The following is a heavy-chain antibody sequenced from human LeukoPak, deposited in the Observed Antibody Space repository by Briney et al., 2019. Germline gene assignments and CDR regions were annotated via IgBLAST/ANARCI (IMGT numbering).Heavy chain of an antibody. D-gene: IGHD4-17*01. Sequence: GGSLRLSCAASGFTFSSYWMHWVRQAPGEGLVWVSRINSDGSSTSYADSVKGRFTISRDNAKNTLYLQMNSLRAEDTAVYYCARGMTTVTSFDYWGQGTLVTVSS. J-gene: IGHJ4*02. CDR1: GFTFSSYW. CDR3: ARGMTTVTSFDY. CDR2: INSDGSST. V-gene: IGHV3-74*01.